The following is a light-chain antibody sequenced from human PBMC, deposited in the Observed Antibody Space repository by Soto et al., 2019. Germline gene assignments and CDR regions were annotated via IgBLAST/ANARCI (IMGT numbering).Light chain of an antibody. J-gene: IGLJ1*01. CDR2: EVI. CDR1: SSDVGGYNY. Sequence: QSALTQPASVSGSPGQSITISCTGTSSDVGGYNYVSWYQQHPGKAPKLMIYEVINRPSGVSNRFSGSRSGNTASLTISGLQAEDDADYYCSSYASGSTLVFGNGTKLTGL. V-gene: IGLV2-14*03. CDR3: SSYASGSTLV.